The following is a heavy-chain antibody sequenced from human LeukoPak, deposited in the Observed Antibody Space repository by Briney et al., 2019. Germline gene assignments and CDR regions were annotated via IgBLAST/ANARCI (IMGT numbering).Heavy chain of an antibody. J-gene: IGHJ4*02. CDR2: ISSSSSYI. V-gene: IGHV3-21*01. D-gene: IGHD6-19*01. Sequence: GGSLRLSCAASGFTFSCYSMNWVRQAPGKGLEWVSSISSSSSYIYYADSVKGRFTISRDNAKNSLYLQMNSLRAEDTAVYYCARTVVHSSGWPFDYWGQGTLVSVSS. CDR1: GFTFSCYS. CDR3: ARTVVHSSGWPFDY.